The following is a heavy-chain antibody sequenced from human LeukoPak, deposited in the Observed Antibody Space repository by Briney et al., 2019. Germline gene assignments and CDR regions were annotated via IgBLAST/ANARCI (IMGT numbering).Heavy chain of an antibody. D-gene: IGHD4-17*01. V-gene: IGHV4-30-4*01. Sequence: PSETLSLTCTVSGGSISSGDYYWSWIRQPPGKGLEWIGYIYYSGGTYYNPSLKSRVTISVDTSKNQFSLKLSSVTAADTAVYYCARGYGDYDFDYWGQGTLVTVSS. J-gene: IGHJ4*02. CDR2: IYYSGGT. CDR1: GGSISSGDYY. CDR3: ARGYGDYDFDY.